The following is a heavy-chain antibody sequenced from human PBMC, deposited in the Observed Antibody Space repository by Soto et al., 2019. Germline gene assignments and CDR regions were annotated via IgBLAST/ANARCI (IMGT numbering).Heavy chain of an antibody. CDR2: IRSKANSYAT. Sequence: EVQLVESGGGLVQPGGSLKLSCAASGFTFSGSAMHWVRQASGKGLEWVGRIRSKANSYATAYAASVKGRFTISRDDSKNTAYLKMNSLKTEETAVYYCTRLEGGDYWGQGTLVTVSS. D-gene: IGHD3-16*01. J-gene: IGHJ4*02. CDR1: GFTFSGSA. CDR3: TRLEGGDY. V-gene: IGHV3-73*01.